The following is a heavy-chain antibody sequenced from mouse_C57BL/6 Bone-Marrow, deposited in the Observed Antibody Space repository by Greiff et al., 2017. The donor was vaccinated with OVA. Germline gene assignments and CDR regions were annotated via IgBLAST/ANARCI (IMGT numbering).Heavy chain of an antibody. CDR1: GFTFSSYG. D-gene: IGHD2-3*01. J-gene: IGHJ2*01. Sequence: EVKLVESGGDLVKPGGSLKLSCAASGFTFSSYGMSWVRQTPDKRLEWVATISSGGSYNYYPDSVKGRFTNTIDHAKNTLYLPISSLKSEYTAMYSYARQEGRWLLRFYFDYWGQGTTLTVSS. CDR2: ISSGGSYN. CDR3: ARQEGRWLLRFYFDY. V-gene: IGHV5-6*01.